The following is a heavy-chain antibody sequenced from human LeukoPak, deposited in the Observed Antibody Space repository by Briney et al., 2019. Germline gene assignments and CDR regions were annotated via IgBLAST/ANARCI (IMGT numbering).Heavy chain of an antibody. CDR2: ISGSGGST. V-gene: IGHV3-23*01. CDR1: GFTFSSYA. D-gene: IGHD6-19*01. CDR3: AKAGSSGWFFDY. Sequence: GGSLRLSCAASGFTFSSYAMSWVRQAPGKGLEWVSAISGSGGSTHYADSVKGRFTISRDNSKNTLYLQMNSLRAEDTAVYYCAKAGSSGWFFDYWGQGTLVTVSS. J-gene: IGHJ4*02.